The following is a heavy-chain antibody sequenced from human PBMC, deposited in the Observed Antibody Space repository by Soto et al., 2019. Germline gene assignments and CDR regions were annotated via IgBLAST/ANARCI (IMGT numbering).Heavy chain of an antibody. V-gene: IGHV1-18*04. CDR3: ARTRVSGTYFSLSS. CDR2: ISAYNGNT. CDR1: GYTFTTYG. D-gene: IGHD3-10*01. J-gene: IGHJ5*01. Sequence: GASVKVSCKASGYTFTTYGITWVRQAPGQRLEWMGWISAYNGNTNYAHNLQDRLTMTTDTSTSTAYMEVRSLRSDDTAMYYCARTRVSGTYFSLSSRAQRTPVTVSS.